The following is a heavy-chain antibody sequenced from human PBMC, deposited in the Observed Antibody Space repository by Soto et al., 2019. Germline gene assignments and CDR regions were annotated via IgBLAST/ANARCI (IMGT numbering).Heavy chain of an antibody. V-gene: IGHV1-18*04. CDR2: ISAYNGNT. Sequence: GASVKVSCKASGYTFTSYGISWVRQAPGQGLEWMGWISAYNGNTNYAQKLQGRVTMTTDTSTSTAYMELRSLRSDDTAVYYCARDYYDSSGYLPIKDWFDPWGQGTLVTVSS. D-gene: IGHD3-22*01. CDR3: ARDYYDSSGYLPIKDWFDP. J-gene: IGHJ5*02. CDR1: GYTFTSYG.